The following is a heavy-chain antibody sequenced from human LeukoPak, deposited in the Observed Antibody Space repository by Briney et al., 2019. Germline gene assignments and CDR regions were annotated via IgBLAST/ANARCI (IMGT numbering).Heavy chain of an antibody. Sequence: GGSLRLSCAASGFTFSSYGMSWVRQAPGKGLEWVSAISGSGGSTYYADSVKGRFTISRDNAKNSLYLQMNSLRAEDTAVYYCARYPTAFAGYCSGGSCYYADYWGQGTLVTVSS. CDR2: ISGSGGST. D-gene: IGHD2-15*01. J-gene: IGHJ4*02. V-gene: IGHV3-23*01. CDR3: ARYPTAFAGYCSGGSCYYADY. CDR1: GFTFSSYG.